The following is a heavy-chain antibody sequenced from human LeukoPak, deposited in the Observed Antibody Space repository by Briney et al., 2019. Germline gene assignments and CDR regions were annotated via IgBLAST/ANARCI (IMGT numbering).Heavy chain of an antibody. D-gene: IGHD1-26*01. CDR2: ISYDGNNE. CDR1: GFTFSSYA. J-gene: IGHJ4*02. CDR3: ARGRVGPMGYFDY. Sequence: GGSLRLSCAASGFTFSSYAMHWVRQAPGKGLEWVAVISYDGNNEYYADSVKGRFTISRDNSKNTLYLQMNSLRAEDTAVYYCARGRVGPMGYFDYWGQGTLVTVSS. V-gene: IGHV3-30-3*01.